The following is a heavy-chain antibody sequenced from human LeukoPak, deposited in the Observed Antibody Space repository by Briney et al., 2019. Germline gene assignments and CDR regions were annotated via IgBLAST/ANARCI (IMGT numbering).Heavy chain of an antibody. Sequence: PSETLSLTCTVSGGSISSSSYYWGCIRQPPGKGLEWIGTIYNSGVIYYNPSLKSRVTISVDTSKNQFSLKLSSVPAADAAAYYCARRGGIIRGVASYYYMDVWGKGTTVTISS. CDR2: IYNSGVI. V-gene: IGHV4-39*01. CDR1: GGSISSSSYY. J-gene: IGHJ6*03. CDR3: ARRGGIIRGVASYYYMDV. D-gene: IGHD3-10*01.